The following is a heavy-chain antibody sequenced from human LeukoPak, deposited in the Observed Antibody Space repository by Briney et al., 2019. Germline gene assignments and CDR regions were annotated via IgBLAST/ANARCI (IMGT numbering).Heavy chain of an antibody. CDR3: ARGFGGNTIFGVADDAFDI. Sequence: PGGSLRLSCAASGFTFSSYAMHWVRQAPGKGLEWVAVISYDGSNKYYADSVKGRFTISRDNSKNTLYLQMNSLRAEDTAVYYCARGFGGNTIFGVADDAFDIWGQGTMVTVSS. J-gene: IGHJ3*02. CDR1: GFTFSSYA. CDR2: ISYDGSNK. V-gene: IGHV3-30-3*01. D-gene: IGHD3-3*01.